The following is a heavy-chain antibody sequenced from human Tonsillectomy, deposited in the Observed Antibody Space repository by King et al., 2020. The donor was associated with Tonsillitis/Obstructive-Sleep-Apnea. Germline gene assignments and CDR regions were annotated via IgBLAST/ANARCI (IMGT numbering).Heavy chain of an antibody. J-gene: IGHJ4*02. V-gene: IGHV3-74*01. Sequence: VQLVESGGGLVQPGGSLRLSCAASGFTFSSYWMHWVRQAPGKGLVWVSRINNDGSSTYYVDSVKGRFTISRANAKNTLYLQMNSLRAEDTAVYYCARVRGYTSSSVNWGQGTLVTVSS. CDR1: GFTFSSYW. D-gene: IGHD6-6*01. CDR3: ARVRGYTSSSVN. CDR2: INNDGSST.